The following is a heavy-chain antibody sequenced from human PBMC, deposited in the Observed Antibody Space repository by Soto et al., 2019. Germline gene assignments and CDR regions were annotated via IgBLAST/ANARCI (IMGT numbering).Heavy chain of an antibody. CDR1: GFTFSSYG. Sequence: QVQLVASGGGVVQPGRSLRLSCAASGFTFSSYGMHWVRQAPGTGLEWVAVILYDGSNKYYADSVKGRFTISRDNSKNTLYLQRNSLRAEDTAVYYCARGAYYYDSSGYYVYWGQGTLVTVSA. CDR2: ILYDGSNK. V-gene: IGHV3-33*01. D-gene: IGHD3-22*01. J-gene: IGHJ4*02. CDR3: ARGAYYYDSSGYYVY.